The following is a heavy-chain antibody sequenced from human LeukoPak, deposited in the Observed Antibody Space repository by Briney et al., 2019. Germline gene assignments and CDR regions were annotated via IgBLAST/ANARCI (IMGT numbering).Heavy chain of an antibody. Sequence: GGSLRLPCAASGFTFNNYGMHWVRQAPGKGLEWVAVISYDGTNKYYADSVKGRFTISRDNSKNTLYLQMNSLRAEDTAVYYCATFTGYSSGWFVDKFDYWGQGTLVTVSS. J-gene: IGHJ4*02. V-gene: IGHV3-30*03. CDR3: ATFTGYSSGWFVDKFDY. D-gene: IGHD6-19*01. CDR2: ISYDGTNK. CDR1: GFTFNNYG.